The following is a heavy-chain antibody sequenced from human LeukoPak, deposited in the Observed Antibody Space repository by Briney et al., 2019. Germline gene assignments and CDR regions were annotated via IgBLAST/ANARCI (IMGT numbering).Heavy chain of an antibody. J-gene: IGHJ4*02. V-gene: IGHV4-39*01. Sequence: KASETLSLTCTVSGGSISSSSYYWGWIRQPPGKGLEWIGSIYYSGSTYYNPSLKSRVTISVDTSKNQFSLKLSSVTAADTAVYYCARSKDDFWSGLPDYWGQGTLVTVSS. CDR3: ARSKDDFWSGLPDY. CDR1: GGSISSSSYY. CDR2: IYYSGST. D-gene: IGHD3-3*01.